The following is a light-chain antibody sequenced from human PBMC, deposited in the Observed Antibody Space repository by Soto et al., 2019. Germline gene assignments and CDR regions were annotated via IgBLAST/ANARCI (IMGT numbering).Light chain of an antibody. Sequence: SQMPPSPTTLSAAAGDRVPITCRASQSISSWLAWYQQKPGKAPKLLIYDASSLESGVPSRFSGSGSGTEFTLTISSLQPDDFATYYCQQYNSYSPWTFGQGTNVDIK. V-gene: IGKV1-5*01. J-gene: IGKJ1*01. CDR2: DAS. CDR3: QQYNSYSPWT. CDR1: QSISSW.